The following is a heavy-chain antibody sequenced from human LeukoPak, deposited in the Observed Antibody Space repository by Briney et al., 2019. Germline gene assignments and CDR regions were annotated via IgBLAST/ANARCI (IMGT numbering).Heavy chain of an antibody. CDR3: ARDPGDYVWGRSGFQH. V-gene: IGHV4-34*01. CDR2: INHSGST. Sequence: PSETLSLTCTVSGGSISSHYWSWIRQPPGKGLEWIGEINHSGSTNYNPSLKSRVTISVDTSKNQFSLKLSSVTAADTAVYYCARDPGDYVWGRSGFQHWGQGTLVTVSS. J-gene: IGHJ1*01. D-gene: IGHD3-16*01. CDR1: GGSISSHY.